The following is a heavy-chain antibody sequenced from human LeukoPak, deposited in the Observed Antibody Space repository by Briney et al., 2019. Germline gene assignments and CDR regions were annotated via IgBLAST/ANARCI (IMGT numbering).Heavy chain of an antibody. CDR1: GDSISSSGYY. J-gene: IGHJ4*02. CDR3: ARFRGVVSSSLLDF. CDR2: IHFSGTT. D-gene: IGHD3-10*01. V-gene: IGHV4-39*01. Sequence: SETLSLTCTVSGDSISSSGYYWGWIRQPPGKGLEWIGIIHFSGTTYYNPSLKGRVTISVDTSKNQFSLRLPSVTAADTAVYYCARFRGVVSSSLLDFWGQGTLVTVSS.